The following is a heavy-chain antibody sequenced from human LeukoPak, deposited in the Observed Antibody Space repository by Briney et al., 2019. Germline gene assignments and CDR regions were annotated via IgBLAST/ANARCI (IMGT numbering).Heavy chain of an antibody. Sequence: PGGSLRLSCAASGFTFSSYCMHWVRQAPGKGLEWVALIRNDGSNKYYADSVKGRFTISRDNSKHTLYLQMNSLRAEDTAVYYCAQGEQQLGPERLHDYWGQGTLVTVSS. D-gene: IGHD6-13*01. J-gene: IGHJ4*02. CDR1: GFTFSSYC. CDR2: IRNDGSNK. CDR3: AQGEQQLGPERLHDY. V-gene: IGHV3-30*02.